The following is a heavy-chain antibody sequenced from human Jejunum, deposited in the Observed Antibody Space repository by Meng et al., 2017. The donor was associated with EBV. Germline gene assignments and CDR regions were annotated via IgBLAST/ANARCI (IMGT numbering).Heavy chain of an antibody. J-gene: IGHJ4*02. V-gene: IGHV3-53*01. CDR3: ARKYGGDY. CDR2: IYGDGRT. D-gene: IGHD2-2*01. Sequence: EVELVGSGGGLIWPGGSLRLSCAASGFTVSSSYMSWVRQAPGKGLEWVSVIYGDGRTYYADSVKGRFTISRDSSKNTIYLQMNSLRVDDTALYYCARKYGGDYWGQGTLVTVSS. CDR1: GFTVSSSY.